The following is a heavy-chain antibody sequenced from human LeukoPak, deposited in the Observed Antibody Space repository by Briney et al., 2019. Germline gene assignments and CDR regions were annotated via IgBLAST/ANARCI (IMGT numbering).Heavy chain of an antibody. CDR1: GYTFTSYG. D-gene: IGHD3-16*02. J-gene: IGHJ5*02. CDR2: ISAYNGNT. Sequence: ASVKVSCKASGYTFTSYGISWVRQAPGQGLEWMGWISAYNGNTNYAQKLQGRVTMTTDTSTSTAYMELRSLRSDDTAVYYCARGLVGRTNYVWGSYRPDHWFDPWGQGTLVTVSS. CDR3: ARGLVGRTNYVWGSYRPDHWFDP. V-gene: IGHV1-18*01.